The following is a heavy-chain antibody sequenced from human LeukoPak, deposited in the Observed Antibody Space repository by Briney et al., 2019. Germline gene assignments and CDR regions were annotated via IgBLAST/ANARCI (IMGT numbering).Heavy chain of an antibody. J-gene: IGHJ6*03. V-gene: IGHV4-34*01. D-gene: IGHD3-10*01. CDR1: GGSFSGYY. Sequence: SETLSLTCAVYGGSFSGYYWSWIRQPPGKGLEWIGEINHSGSTNYNPSLKSRVTISVDTSKNQFSLKLSSVTAADTAVYYCARVLRHYGSGSYLIKYYYYMDVWGKGTTVTVSS. CDR2: INHSGST. CDR3: ARVLRHYGSGSYLIKYYYYMDV.